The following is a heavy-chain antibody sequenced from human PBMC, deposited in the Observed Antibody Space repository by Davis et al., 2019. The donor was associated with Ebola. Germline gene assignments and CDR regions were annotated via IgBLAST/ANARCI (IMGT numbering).Heavy chain of an antibody. V-gene: IGHV4-39*01. Sequence: GSLRLSCTVSGGSISSSSYYWGWIRQPPGKGLEWIGSIYYSGSTYYNPSLKSRVTISVDTSKNQFSLKLSSVTAADTAVYYCARSLTAGMYYYYGMDVWGQGTTVTVSS. J-gene: IGHJ6*02. CDR3: ARSLTAGMYYYYGMDV. D-gene: IGHD6-19*01. CDR2: IYYSGST. CDR1: GGSISSSSYY.